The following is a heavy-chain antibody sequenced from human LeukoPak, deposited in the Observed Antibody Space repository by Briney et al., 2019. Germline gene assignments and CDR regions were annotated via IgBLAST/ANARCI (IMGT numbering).Heavy chain of an antibody. Sequence: ASVKVSCKASGYTLTGYYMHWVRQAPGQGLEWMGWINPNSGGTNYAQKFQGRVTMTRDTSISTAYMELSRLRSDDTAVYYCARDTEADYYDSSGYSITRDYWGQGTLVTVSS. D-gene: IGHD3-22*01. CDR3: ARDTEADYYDSSGYSITRDY. J-gene: IGHJ4*02. CDR1: GYTLTGYY. CDR2: INPNSGGT. V-gene: IGHV1-2*02.